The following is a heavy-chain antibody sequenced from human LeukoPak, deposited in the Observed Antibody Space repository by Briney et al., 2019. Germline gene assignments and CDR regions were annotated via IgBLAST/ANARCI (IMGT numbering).Heavy chain of an antibody. CDR3: VRLRSGNPRLRYFDL. Sequence: GGSLRLSCAGSGLTVSADSMSWVRQAPGKGLEWVSIIQGGGGKYYAESVQGRFSVSRDNSKNILFLQMNSLRTKDTAVYYCVRLRSGNPRLRYFDLWGRGTLVTVSS. CDR2: IQGGGGK. D-gene: IGHD1-26*01. CDR1: GLTVSADS. J-gene: IGHJ2*01. V-gene: IGHV3-66*02.